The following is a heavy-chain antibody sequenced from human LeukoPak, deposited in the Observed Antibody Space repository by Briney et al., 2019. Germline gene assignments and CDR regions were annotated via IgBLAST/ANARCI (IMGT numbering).Heavy chain of an antibody. CDR2: TYYSGTI. D-gene: IGHD6-19*01. CDR1: GDPISSYY. CDR3: ARISSGWYGEFDY. V-gene: IGHV4-59*01. J-gene: IGHJ4*02. Sequence: SETLSLTCTVSGDPISSYYWGWIRQPPGKGLEWIGFTYYSGTINYNPSLKSRVTISEDTSKNQFSLRLSSVTAADTAVYYCARISSGWYGEFDYWGQGALVAVSS.